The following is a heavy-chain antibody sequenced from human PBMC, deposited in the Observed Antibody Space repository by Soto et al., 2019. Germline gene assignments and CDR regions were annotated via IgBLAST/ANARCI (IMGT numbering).Heavy chain of an antibody. CDR3: ARGVNYYDSSGFYPRDY. D-gene: IGHD3-22*01. Sequence: SETLSLTCAVSGYSITTGYYWGCVRRPPGEGLEWIGSVYHSGRTSYNPSLESRVTISVDTSKNQFSLRLSSVTAADTAVYYCARGVNYYDSSGFYPRDYWGQGILVTVYS. CDR2: VYHSGRT. J-gene: IGHJ4*02. V-gene: IGHV4-38-2*01. CDR1: GYSITTGYY.